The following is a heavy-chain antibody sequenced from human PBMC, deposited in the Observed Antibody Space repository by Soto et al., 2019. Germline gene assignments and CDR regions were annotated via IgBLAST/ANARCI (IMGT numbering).Heavy chain of an antibody. V-gene: IGHV3-15*01. J-gene: IGHJ4*02. CDR3: TTCPYRSSTSCYCY. Sequence: PGGSLRLSCAASGFTFSNAWMSWVRQAPGKGLEWVGRIKSKTDGGTTDYAAPVKGRFTISRDDSKNTLYLQMNSLKTEDTAVYYCTTCPYRSSTSCYCYWGQGTLVTVSS. CDR1: GFTFSNAW. D-gene: IGHD2-2*01. CDR2: IKSKTDGGTT.